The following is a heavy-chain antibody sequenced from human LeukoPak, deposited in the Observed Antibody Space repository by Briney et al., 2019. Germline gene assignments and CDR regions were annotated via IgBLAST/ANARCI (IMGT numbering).Heavy chain of an antibody. D-gene: IGHD6-13*01. Sequence: KPSETLSLTCAVSGYSISSGYYWGWIRQPPGKGLEGIGGIYHSGSTYYNPCLKSRVTISVDTSKNQFSLKLSSVTAADTAVYYCARLPKIAAAARSGLNWFDPWGQGTLVAVSS. CDR2: IYHSGST. CDR1: GYSISSGYY. J-gene: IGHJ5*02. V-gene: IGHV4-38-2*01. CDR3: ARLPKIAAAARSGLNWFDP.